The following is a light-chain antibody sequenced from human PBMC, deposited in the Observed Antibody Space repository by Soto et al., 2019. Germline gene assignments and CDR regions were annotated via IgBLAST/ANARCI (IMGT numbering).Light chain of an antibody. V-gene: IGKV3-11*01. CDR3: QKRINWPLT. CDR1: QRVRRY. Sequence: ETVLTQSPATLSLSPGERSPLSCRASQRVRRYLPWYPQNPGQANRLLIYDAVNRATGIPARFSGSGSGTDFTLTIGSLEPEESGVYYCQKRINWPLTVGGGTKVAIK. J-gene: IGKJ4*01. CDR2: DAV.